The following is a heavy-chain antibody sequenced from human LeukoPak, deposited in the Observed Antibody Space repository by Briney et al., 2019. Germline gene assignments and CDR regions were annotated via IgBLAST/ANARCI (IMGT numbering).Heavy chain of an antibody. CDR2: IRYDGSTK. CDR3: ANLIGAVVTATPYYFDY. J-gene: IGHJ4*02. Sequence: QPGGSLRLSCVASEFTFSSYGMHWVRQAPGKGLEWVAFIRYDGSTKYYTNSVKGRFTISRDNSKNTMYLQMNSLRAEDTPVYYCANLIGAVVTATPYYFDYWGQGTLVTVSS. V-gene: IGHV3-30*02. D-gene: IGHD2-21*02. CDR1: EFTFSSYG.